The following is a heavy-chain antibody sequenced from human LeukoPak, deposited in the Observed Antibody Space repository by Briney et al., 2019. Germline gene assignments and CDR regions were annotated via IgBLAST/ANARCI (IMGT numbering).Heavy chain of an antibody. CDR3: ARDLDSSGWYILLVDAFDI. CDR2: IYSGGST. J-gene: IGHJ3*02. Sequence: GGSLRLSCAASGFTVSSNYMSWVRQAPGKGLEWVSVIYSGGSTYYADSVKGRFTISRDNAKNSLYLQMNSPRAEDTAVYYCARDLDSSGWYILLVDAFDIWGQGTMVTVSS. V-gene: IGHV3-53*01. D-gene: IGHD6-19*01. CDR1: GFTVSSNY.